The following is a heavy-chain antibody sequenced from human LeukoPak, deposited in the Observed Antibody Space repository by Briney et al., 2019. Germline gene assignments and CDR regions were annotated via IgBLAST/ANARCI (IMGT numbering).Heavy chain of an antibody. J-gene: IGHJ3*02. CDR2: INPNSGGT. CDR1: GYTFTGYY. D-gene: IGHD3-10*01. CDR3: AREGGAMVPRTAFDI. V-gene: IGHV1-2*02. Sequence: ASVKVSCKASGYTFTGYYMHWVRQAPGQGLEWMGWINPNSGGTNYAQKFQGRVTMTRDTSISTAYMELSRLRSDDTAVYYCAREGGAMVPRTAFDIWGQGTMVTVSS.